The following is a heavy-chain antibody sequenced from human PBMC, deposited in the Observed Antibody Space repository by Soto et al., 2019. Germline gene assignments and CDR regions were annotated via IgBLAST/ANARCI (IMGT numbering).Heavy chain of an antibody. D-gene: IGHD2-8*01. CDR3: ARVPQVYGVPAGGVDV. Sequence: QVQLQESRPGRVKPSETLSLTCSVTGGSISSGTHYWSWIRQPPGKGLEWIGYIYYTGPTKYNPSLKSRTTILDAASQTHFSLEVSCVTALDPALYCCARVPQVYGVPAGGVDVWGQGTTVSVSS. J-gene: IGHJ6*02. CDR2: IYYTGPT. CDR1: GGSISSGTHY. V-gene: IGHV4-61*01.